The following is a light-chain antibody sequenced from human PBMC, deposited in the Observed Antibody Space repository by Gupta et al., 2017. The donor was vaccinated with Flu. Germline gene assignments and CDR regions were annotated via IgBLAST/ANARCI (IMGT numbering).Light chain of an antibody. CDR3: QQRSNWPKLT. CDR2: DAS. CDR1: QSVRSY. Sequence: EIVLTQSPATLSLSPGERATLSCRASQSVRSYLAWYQQKPGQAPRLLIYDASNRATGITARFSGSGSGKDFPLTISSREPEDFAVYYCQQRSNWPKLTFGGGTKVEIK. V-gene: IGKV3-11*01. J-gene: IGKJ4*01.